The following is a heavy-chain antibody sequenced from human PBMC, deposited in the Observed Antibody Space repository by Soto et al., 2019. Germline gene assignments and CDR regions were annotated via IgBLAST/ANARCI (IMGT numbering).Heavy chain of an antibody. CDR1: GFTFDDYA. CDR2: ISWNSGSI. D-gene: IGHD6-19*01. V-gene: IGHV3-9*01. CDR3: AKAAVAATYYSYYGMDV. Sequence: GGSLILSCAASGFTFDDYAMHWVLQAPGKGLEWVSGISWNSGSIGYADSVKGRFTISRDNAKNSLYLQMNSLRAEDTALYYCAKAAVAATYYSYYGMDVWGQGTTVTVSS. J-gene: IGHJ6*02.